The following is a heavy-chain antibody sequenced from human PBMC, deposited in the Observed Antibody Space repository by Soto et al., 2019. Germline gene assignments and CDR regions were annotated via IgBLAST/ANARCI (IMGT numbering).Heavy chain of an antibody. CDR1: GYTFTSYG. V-gene: IGHV1-18*01. Sequence: ASVKVSCKASGYTFTSYGISWVRQAPGQGLEWMGWISAYNGSTSYAQKFQGRVTMTRDTSTSTVYMELSSLRSEDTAVYYCANRRSYSSGWYYFDYWGQGTLVTVSS. J-gene: IGHJ4*02. CDR3: ANRRSYSSGWYYFDY. CDR2: ISAYNGST. D-gene: IGHD6-13*01.